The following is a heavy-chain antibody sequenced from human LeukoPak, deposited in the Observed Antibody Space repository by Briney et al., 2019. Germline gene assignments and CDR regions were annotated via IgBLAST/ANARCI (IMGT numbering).Heavy chain of an antibody. Sequence: ASVKVSCKASGYTFTSYYMHWVRQAPGQGLEWMGIINPSGGSTSYAQKFQGRVTMTRDTSTSTVYMELSSLRSEDTAVYYCAREGPSDSSGYYTFDVWGKGTTVTVSS. CDR2: INPSGGST. J-gene: IGHJ6*04. D-gene: IGHD3-22*01. CDR3: AREGPSDSSGYYTFDV. CDR1: GYTFTSYY. V-gene: IGHV1-46*01.